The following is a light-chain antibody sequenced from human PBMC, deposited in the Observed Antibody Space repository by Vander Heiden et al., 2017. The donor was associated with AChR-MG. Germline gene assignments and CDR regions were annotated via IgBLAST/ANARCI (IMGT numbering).Light chain of an antibody. CDR1: QSLLHKNGYHY. V-gene: IGKV2-28*01. CDR3: MEALQSPCT. CDR2: LGS. Sequence: VMSQSPLSLAVAPGEPASVSCRSSQSLLHKNGYHYLDWYLQKPGQSPQLLIYLGSNRASGVPDRFSGSGSGTDFTLKISRVEPEDVGVYYCMEALQSPCTFGQGTKLEIK. J-gene: IGKJ2*02.